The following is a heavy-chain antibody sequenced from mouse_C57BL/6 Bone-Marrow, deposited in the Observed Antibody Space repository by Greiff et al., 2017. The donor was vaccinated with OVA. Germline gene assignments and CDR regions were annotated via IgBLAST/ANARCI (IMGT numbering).Heavy chain of an antibody. CDR1: GFTFSSYA. V-gene: IGHV5-4*01. D-gene: IGHD2-2*01. Sequence: EVKLVESGGGLVKPGGSLKLSCAASGFTFSSYAMSWVRQTPEKRLEWVATISDGGSYTYYPDNVKGRFTISRDKAKNNLYLQMSHLKSEDTAMYYCAREWLPAYWGQGTLVTVSA. CDR3: AREWLPAY. CDR2: ISDGGSYT. J-gene: IGHJ3*01.